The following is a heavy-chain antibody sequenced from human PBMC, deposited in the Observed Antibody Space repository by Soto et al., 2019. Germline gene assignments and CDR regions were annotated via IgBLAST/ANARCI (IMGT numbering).Heavy chain of an antibody. CDR3: ARLAARITIFGVESPAGV. V-gene: IGHV1-69*06. CDR2: IIPIFGTA. J-gene: IGHJ6*02. D-gene: IGHD3-3*01. Sequence: SVKVSCKASGGTFSSYAISWVRQAPGQGLEWMGGIIPIFGTANYAQKFQGRVTITADKSTSTAYMELSSLRSEDTAVYYCARLAARITIFGVESPAGVWGRGTTVTVSS. CDR1: GGTFSSYA.